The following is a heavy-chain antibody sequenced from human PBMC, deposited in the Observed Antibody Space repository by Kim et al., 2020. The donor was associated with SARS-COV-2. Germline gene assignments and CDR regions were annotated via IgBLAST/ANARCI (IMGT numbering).Heavy chain of an antibody. CDR1: GFIVSINY. Sequence: GGSLRLSCEASGFIVSINYMTWVRQAPGKGPEWISAIYSAGTTYYADSVKGRFTLSRDNSKNTLYLHMNSLRADDTALYYCSKGKPSAYAFDILGQGAV. V-gene: IGHV3-53*01. CDR2: IYSAGTT. J-gene: IGHJ3*02. CDR3: SKGKPSAYAFDI.